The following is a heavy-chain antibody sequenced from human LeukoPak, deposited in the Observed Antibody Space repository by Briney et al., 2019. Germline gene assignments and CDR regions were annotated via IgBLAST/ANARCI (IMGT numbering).Heavy chain of an antibody. V-gene: IGHV3-30*18. CDR2: ISYDGSNK. CDR3: AKAAMYYDSSGYYSGGYYFDY. Sequence: GGSLRLSCAASGFTFSSYGMHWVRQAPGKGLEWVAVISYDGSNKYYADSVKGRFTISRDNSKNTLYLQMSSLRAEDTAVYYCAKAAMYYDSSGYYSGGYYFDYWGQGTLVTVSS. CDR1: GFTFSSYG. D-gene: IGHD3-22*01. J-gene: IGHJ4*02.